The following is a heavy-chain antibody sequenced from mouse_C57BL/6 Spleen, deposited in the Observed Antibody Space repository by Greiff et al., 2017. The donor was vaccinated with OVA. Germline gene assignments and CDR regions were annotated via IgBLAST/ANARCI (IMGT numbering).Heavy chain of an antibody. V-gene: IGHV1-76*01. CDR3: ARGIGNYGSSSLDY. D-gene: IGHD1-1*01. CDR1: GYTFTDYY. J-gene: IGHJ2*01. CDR2: IYPGSGNT. Sequence: VQLQQSGAELVRPGASVKLSCKASGYTFTDYYINWVKQRPGQGLEWIARIYPGSGNTYYNEKFKGKATLTAEKSSSTAYMQLSSLTSEDSAVYFCARGIGNYGSSSLDYWGQGTTLTVSS.